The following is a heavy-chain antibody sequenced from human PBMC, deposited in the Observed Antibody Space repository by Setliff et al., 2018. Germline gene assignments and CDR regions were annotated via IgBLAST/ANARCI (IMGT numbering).Heavy chain of an antibody. V-gene: IGHV3-7*01. Sequence: LSLTCAASGFTFSDYAMSWVRQAPGKGLEWVANIKQDGSQKYYVDSVKGRFTISRDSARNSLYLHMNSLRPEDTAVYYCARTCSGSGCYAGLESWGQGTPVTVSS. CDR1: GFTFSDYA. D-gene: IGHD2-15*01. J-gene: IGHJ4*02. CDR2: IKQDGSQK. CDR3: ARTCSGSGCYAGLES.